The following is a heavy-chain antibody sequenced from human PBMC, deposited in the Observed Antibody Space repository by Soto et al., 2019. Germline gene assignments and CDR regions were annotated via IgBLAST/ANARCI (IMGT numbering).Heavy chain of an antibody. CDR1: GGSISSGDYY. CDR2: IYYSGST. CDR3: AIITIFGVVKTKVYGMDV. D-gene: IGHD3-3*01. V-gene: IGHV4-30-4*01. Sequence: SETLSLTCTVSGGSISSGDYYWSWIRQPPGKGLEWIGYIYYSGSTYYNPSLKSRVTISVDTSKNQFSLKLSSVTAADTAVYYCAIITIFGVVKTKVYGMDVWGQGTTVTVSS. J-gene: IGHJ6*02.